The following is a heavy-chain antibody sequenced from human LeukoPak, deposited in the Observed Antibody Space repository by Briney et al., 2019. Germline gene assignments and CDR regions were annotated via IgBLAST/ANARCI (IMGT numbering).Heavy chain of an antibody. J-gene: IGHJ6*02. V-gene: IGHV3-23*01. CDR3: AKGRHYYGSGTDGMDV. CDR1: GFTFSSYA. CDR2: ISGSGGST. D-gene: IGHD3-10*01. Sequence: PGGSLRLSCAASGFTFSSYAMSWVRQAPGKGLEWVSAISGSGGSTYYADSVKGRFTISRDNSKNTLYLQMNSLRAEDTAVYYCAKGRHYYGSGTDGMDVWGQGTTVTVSS.